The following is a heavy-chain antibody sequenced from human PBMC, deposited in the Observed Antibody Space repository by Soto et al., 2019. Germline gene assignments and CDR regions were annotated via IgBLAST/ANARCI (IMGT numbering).Heavy chain of an antibody. CDR3: AHSRPPRLLDH. V-gene: IGHV2-5*02. J-gene: IGHJ4*02. Sequence: QITLKESGPTLVKPTQTLTLTCTFSGFSLSTSGVGVGWIRQPPGKALEWLALIYWDDDKRYSPSLNSRLTITQDTSKNQVVLAMTNMDPVDTGTYYCAHSRPPRLLDHWGQGTLVTVSS. D-gene: IGHD6-6*01. CDR1: GFSLSTSGVG. CDR2: IYWDDDK.